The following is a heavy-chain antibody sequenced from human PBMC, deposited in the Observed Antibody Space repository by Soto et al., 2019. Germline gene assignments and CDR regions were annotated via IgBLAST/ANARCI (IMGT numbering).Heavy chain of an antibody. D-gene: IGHD6-19*01. CDR3: ARDRSGWYSWFDP. V-gene: IGHV1-46*01. J-gene: IGHJ5*02. CDR2: INPSGGST. Sequence: ASVKVSCKASGYTFTNYYMHWVRQAPGQGLEWMGIINPSGGSTSYAQKFQGRVTMTRDTSTSTVYMELSSLRSEDTAVYYCARDRSGWYSWFDPWGQGTLVTVSS. CDR1: GYTFTNYY.